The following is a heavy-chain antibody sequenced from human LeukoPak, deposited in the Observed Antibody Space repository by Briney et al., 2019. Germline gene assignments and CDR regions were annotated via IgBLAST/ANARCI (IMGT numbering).Heavy chain of an antibody. D-gene: IGHD2-2*01. CDR2: INHSGST. J-gene: IGHJ6*03. CDR3: ARVRCSSTSCRKPYYYYYMDV. Sequence: PSETLSLTCAVYGGSFSGYYWSWIPQPPGKGLEWIGEINHSGSTNYNPSLKSRVTISVDTSKNQFSLKLSSVTAADTAVYYCARVRCSSTSCRKPYYYYYMDVWGKGTTVTVSS. V-gene: IGHV4-34*01. CDR1: GGSFSGYY.